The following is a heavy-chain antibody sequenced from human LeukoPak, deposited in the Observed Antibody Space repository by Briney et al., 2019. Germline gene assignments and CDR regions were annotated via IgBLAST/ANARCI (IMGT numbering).Heavy chain of an antibody. Sequence: GGSLRLSCTASGFTFGDYAMTWVRQAPGKGLEWVGFIRSKIYGGTPEYAASVKGRFTISRDDSKGIAYLQMNSLKTEDTAVYYRTRDQTPYYWGQGTLVTVSS. CDR3: TRDQTPYY. V-gene: IGHV3-49*04. CDR1: GFTFGDYA. CDR2: IRSKIYGGTP. J-gene: IGHJ4*02.